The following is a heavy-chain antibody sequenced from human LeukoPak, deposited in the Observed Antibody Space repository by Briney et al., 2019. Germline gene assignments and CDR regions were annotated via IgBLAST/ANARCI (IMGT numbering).Heavy chain of an antibody. CDR2: IYSGGST. Sequence: PGGSLRLSCAASGFTVSSNYMSWVRQAPGKGLEWVSFIYSGGSTYYADSVKGRFTISRDNAKNSLYLQMNSLRIEDTAVYYCARDYATYYYGSGSLYWGQGTLVTVSS. CDR1: GFTVSSNY. J-gene: IGHJ4*02. CDR3: ARDYATYYYGSGSLY. V-gene: IGHV3-66*01. D-gene: IGHD3-10*01.